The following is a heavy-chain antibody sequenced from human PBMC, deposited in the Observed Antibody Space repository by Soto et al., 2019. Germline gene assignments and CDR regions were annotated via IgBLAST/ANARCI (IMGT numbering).Heavy chain of an antibody. Sequence: PSETLSLTCTVSGGSISSSSYYWGWIRQPPGKGLEWIGSIYYSGSTYYNPSLKSRVTISVDTSKNQFSLKLSSVTAADTAVYYCARPHAVGATQGSYYGMDVWGPGPPITVSS. CDR3: ARPHAVGATQGSYYGMDV. CDR2: IYYSGST. D-gene: IGHD1-26*01. V-gene: IGHV4-39*01. CDR1: GGSISSSSYY. J-gene: IGHJ6*02.